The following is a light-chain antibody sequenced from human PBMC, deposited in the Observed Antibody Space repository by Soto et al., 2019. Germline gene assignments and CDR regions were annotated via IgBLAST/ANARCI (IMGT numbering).Light chain of an antibody. J-gene: IGKJ1*01. V-gene: IGKV3-20*01. CDR1: QSVSSSY. Sequence: EIVLTQSPGTLSLSPGERATLSCRASQSVSSSYLAWYQQKPGQAPRLLIYDASSRATGIPDRFSGSGSGTGFTLTISRLEPEDFAVSYCQQYGSSPQTFGQGTKVEIK. CDR2: DAS. CDR3: QQYGSSPQT.